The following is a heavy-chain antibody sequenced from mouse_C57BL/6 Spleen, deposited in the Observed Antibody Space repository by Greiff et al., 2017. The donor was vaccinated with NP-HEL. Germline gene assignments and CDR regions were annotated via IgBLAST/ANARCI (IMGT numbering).Heavy chain of an antibody. CDR3: ARGGAQATHYYAMDY. Sequence: DVMLVESGGGLVKPGGSLKLSCAASGFTFSSYAMSWVRQTPEKRLEWVATISDGGSYTYYPDNVKGRFTISRDNAKNNLYLQMSHLKSEDTAMYYGARGGAQATHYYAMDYWGQGTSVTVSS. D-gene: IGHD3-2*02. CDR2: ISDGGSYT. J-gene: IGHJ4*01. CDR1: GFTFSSYA. V-gene: IGHV5-4*03.